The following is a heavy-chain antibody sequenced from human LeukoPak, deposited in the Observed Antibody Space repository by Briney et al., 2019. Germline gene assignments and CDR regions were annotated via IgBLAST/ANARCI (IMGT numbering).Heavy chain of an antibody. V-gene: IGHV6-1*01. CDR2: TYYRSKWYN. J-gene: IGHJ6*03. CDR1: GDSVSSNSAA. Sequence: SQTLSLTCAISGDSVSSNSAAWNWIRQSPSRGLEWLGRTYYRSKWYNDYAVSVKSRITISPDTSKNQFSLQLNSVTPEDTAVYYCAREALNIVVVPAVSYYYMDVWGKGTTVTVSS. D-gene: IGHD2-2*01. CDR3: AREALNIVVVPAVSYYYMDV.